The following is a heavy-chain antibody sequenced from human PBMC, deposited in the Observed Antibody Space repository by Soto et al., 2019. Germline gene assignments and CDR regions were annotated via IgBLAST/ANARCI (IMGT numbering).Heavy chain of an antibody. D-gene: IGHD3-16*02. CDR3: ARYRFTATWSKFDY. V-gene: IGHV4-31*11. Sequence: SETLSLTCGVSGVFIASDAYYWGWIRHHPGKGLEWIGYVSHRGNTYYNPSLKSRLTISLDTSKNQFYLHLTSVTAADTAVYYCARYRFTATWSKFDYWGQGTQVTVS. CDR2: VSHRGNT. CDR1: GVFIASDAYY. J-gene: IGHJ4*02.